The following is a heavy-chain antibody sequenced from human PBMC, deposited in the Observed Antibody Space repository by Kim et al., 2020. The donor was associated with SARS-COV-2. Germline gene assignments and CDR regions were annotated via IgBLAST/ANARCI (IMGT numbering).Heavy chain of an antibody. CDR1: GGSINSNNYY. D-gene: IGHD3-22*01. CDR2: MYYSGSS. J-gene: IGHJ6*02. V-gene: IGHV4-39*01. CDR3: ARHPRVVVITKVYYYGMDV. Sequence: SETLSLTCTVSGGSINSNNYYWAWIRQPPGKGLEWIGSMYYSGSSHYTPSLKSRVTISVDTPKNQFSLKLNSVNAADTAVYYCARHPRVVVITKVYYYGMDVWGQGTTVTVSS.